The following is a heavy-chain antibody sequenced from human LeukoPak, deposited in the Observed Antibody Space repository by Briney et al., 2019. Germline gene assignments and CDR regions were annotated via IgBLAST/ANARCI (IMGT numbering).Heavy chain of an antibody. V-gene: IGHV3-7*01. CDR2: IKGDGSEK. Sequence: PGGSLRLSCAASGFTFENYWMTWVRQAPGKGLEWVATIKGDGSEKFHVDSVKGRITISRDNANNSLSLQMNSLRVEDTAVYYCAGEDYGDPRTPFDYWGQGTLVTVSS. CDR1: GFTFENYW. D-gene: IGHD4-17*01. J-gene: IGHJ4*02. CDR3: AGEDYGDPRTPFDY.